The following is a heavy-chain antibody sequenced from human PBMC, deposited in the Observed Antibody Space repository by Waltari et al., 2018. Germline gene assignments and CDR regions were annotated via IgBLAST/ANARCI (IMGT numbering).Heavy chain of an antibody. J-gene: IGHJ4*02. Sequence: QLQLQESGPGLVKPSETLSLTCTVSGGSISSSSYSWGWIRQRPGKGLEWIGSIYYSGSTYYNPSLKSRVTISVDTSKNQFSLKLSSVTAADTAVYYCAARSSWKYYFDYWGQGTLVTVSS. CDR2: IYYSGST. CDR1: GGSISSSSYS. V-gene: IGHV4-39*07. D-gene: IGHD6-13*01. CDR3: AARSSWKYYFDY.